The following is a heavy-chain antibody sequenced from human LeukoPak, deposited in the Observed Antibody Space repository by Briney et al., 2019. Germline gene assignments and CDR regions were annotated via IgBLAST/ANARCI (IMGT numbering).Heavy chain of an antibody. J-gene: IGHJ4*02. CDR3: ARGFGSSWYYFDY. D-gene: IGHD6-13*01. CDR2: IHDSGST. V-gene: IGHV4-59*08. Sequence: SETLSLTCTVSGASISSYYWSWIRQPPGKRLEWIGYIHDSGSTNYHPSLKSRVTISVDTPKKQSSLKLSSVTAADTAVYYCARGFGSSWYYFDYWGQGTLVTASS. CDR1: GASISSYY.